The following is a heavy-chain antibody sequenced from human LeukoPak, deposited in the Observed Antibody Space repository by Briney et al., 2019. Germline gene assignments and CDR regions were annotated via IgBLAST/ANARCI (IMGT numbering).Heavy chain of an antibody. J-gene: IGHJ6*03. Sequence: GASVNVSCKASGGTLNSYAISWVRQAPGQGLEWMGGIFPIFGTANYAQKFQGRVTITTDESTSTAYMELSSLRSEDTAVYYCAIAVITIFGVVTNKFYYYYYMDVWGKGTTVTVSS. CDR3: AIAVITIFGVVTNKFYYYYYMDV. CDR2: IFPIFGTA. D-gene: IGHD3-3*01. CDR1: GGTLNSYA. V-gene: IGHV1-69*05.